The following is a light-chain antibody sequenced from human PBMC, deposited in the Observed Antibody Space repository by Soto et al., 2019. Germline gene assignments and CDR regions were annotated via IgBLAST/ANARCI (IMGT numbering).Light chain of an antibody. Sequence: QSALTQPASVSGSPGQSITISCTGTSSDVGSYSLVSWYQQHPGKAPKLIIYEGSKRPSGVSIRFSGSKSGNTASLTISGLQAEDEADYYCCSYAGRSTYVFGTGTKVTVL. J-gene: IGLJ1*01. CDR1: SSDVGSYSL. CDR2: EGS. V-gene: IGLV2-23*01. CDR3: CSYAGRSTYV.